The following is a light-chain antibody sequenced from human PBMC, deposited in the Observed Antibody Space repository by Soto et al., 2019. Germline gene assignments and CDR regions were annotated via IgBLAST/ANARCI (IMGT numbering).Light chain of an antibody. V-gene: IGKV3-20*01. CDR1: QSVSSSY. J-gene: IGKJ1*01. CDR3: QQYGSSPT. CDR2: GAS. Sequence: EIVLTQSPGTLSLSPGEGATLSCRASQSVSSSYIAWYRQRPGQTPSLLIYGASTRATGIPDRFSGSGSGTEFTLTINSLQSEDFAVYYCQQYGSSPTFGQGTKVDIK.